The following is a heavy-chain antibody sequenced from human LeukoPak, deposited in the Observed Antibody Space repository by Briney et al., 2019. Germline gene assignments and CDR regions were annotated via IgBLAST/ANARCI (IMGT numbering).Heavy chain of an antibody. CDR2: IIPIFGTA. D-gene: IGHD3-22*01. V-gene: IGHV1-69*05. Sequence: SVKVSCKASGGTFSSYAISWVRQAPGQGLEWMGRIIPIFGTANYAQKFQGRVTITTDESTSTAYMGLSSLRSEDTAVYYCARDLKYYYDSSGYYEAGYWGQGTLVSVSS. CDR1: GGTFSSYA. J-gene: IGHJ4*02. CDR3: ARDLKYYYDSSGYYEAGY.